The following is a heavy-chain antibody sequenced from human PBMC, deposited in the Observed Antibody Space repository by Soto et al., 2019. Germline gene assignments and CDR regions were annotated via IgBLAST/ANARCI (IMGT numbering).Heavy chain of an antibody. CDR3: AKDVGIVVVPAAIRMDV. D-gene: IGHD2-2*01. CDR2: ISYDGSNK. J-gene: IGHJ6*04. CDR1: GFTFSSYG. V-gene: IGHV3-30*18. Sequence: GGSLRLSCAASGFTFSSYGMHWVRQAPGKGLEWVAVISYDGSNKYYADSVKGRFTISRDNSKNTLYLQMNSLRAEDTAVYYCAKDVGIVVVPAAIRMDVWGKGTTVTVSS.